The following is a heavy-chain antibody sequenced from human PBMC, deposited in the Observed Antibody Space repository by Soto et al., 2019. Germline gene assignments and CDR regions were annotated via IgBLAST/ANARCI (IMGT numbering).Heavy chain of an antibody. CDR2: ISSSGSTI. D-gene: IGHD6-19*01. V-gene: IGHV3-11*01. CDR3: ATFPVAGTFDY. J-gene: IGHJ4*02. Sequence: GGSLRLSCAASGFTFSDYYMSWIRQAPGKGLEWVSYISSSGSTIYYADSVKGRFTISRDNAKNSLYLQMNSLRAEDTAVYYCATFPVAGTFDYWGQGTLVTVSS. CDR1: GFTFSDYY.